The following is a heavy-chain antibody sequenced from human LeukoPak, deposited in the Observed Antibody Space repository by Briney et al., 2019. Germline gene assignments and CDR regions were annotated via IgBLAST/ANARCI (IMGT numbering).Heavy chain of an antibody. CDR2: IKQDGSEN. D-gene: IGHD6-6*01. V-gene: IGHV3-7*01. CDR1: GFTFSAYW. Sequence: GGSLRLSCAASGFTFSAYWMTWVRQTPGEGLEPVANIKQDGSENNYVDSVKGRFTISRDNAKNSLYLQMNSLRGEDTAVYYCARYSSLSGWLDPWGQGTLVTVSS. CDR3: ARYSSLSGWLDP. J-gene: IGHJ5*02.